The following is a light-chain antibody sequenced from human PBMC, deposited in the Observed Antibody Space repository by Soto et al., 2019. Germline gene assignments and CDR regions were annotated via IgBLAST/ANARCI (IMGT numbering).Light chain of an antibody. CDR2: AAS. CDR3: QQTYITPFT. V-gene: IGKV1-39*01. J-gene: IGKJ5*01. Sequence: DIQMTQSPSTLPASLGDRVTITCRASQSISNWLAWYQQKPGTAPKVLIYAASSLQSGVPSRFSASGSGTDFTLTISRLQPEDFATYFCQQTYITPFTFGQGTRLEIK. CDR1: QSISNW.